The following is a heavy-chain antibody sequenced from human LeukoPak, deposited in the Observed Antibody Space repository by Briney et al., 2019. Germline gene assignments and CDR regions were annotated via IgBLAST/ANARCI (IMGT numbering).Heavy chain of an antibody. CDR3: AKLTIVVVPAALSKEGDAFDI. J-gene: IGHJ3*02. D-gene: IGHD2-2*01. CDR1: GFTFSSYG. CDR2: IRYDGSNK. Sequence: PGGSLRLSCAASGFTFSSYGVHWVRQAPGKGLEWVAFIRYDGSNKYYADSVKGRFTISRDNSKNTLYLQMNSLRAEDTAVYYCAKLTIVVVPAALSKEGDAFDIWGQGTMVTVSS. V-gene: IGHV3-30*02.